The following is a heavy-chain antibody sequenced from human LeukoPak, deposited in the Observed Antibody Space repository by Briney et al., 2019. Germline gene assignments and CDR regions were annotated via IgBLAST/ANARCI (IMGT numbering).Heavy chain of an antibody. Sequence: PGGSLRLSCAASGFTFSSYWMHWVRQVPNQGLMWVSRINSDETISEYVDSVNGRFTISRDNSKNTLYLQMNSLRAEDTAIYYCAKERISGRYVPFDYWGQGTLVTVSS. CDR3: AKERISGRYVPFDY. CDR2: INSDETIS. J-gene: IGHJ4*02. V-gene: IGHV3-74*01. CDR1: GFTFSSYW. D-gene: IGHD1-26*01.